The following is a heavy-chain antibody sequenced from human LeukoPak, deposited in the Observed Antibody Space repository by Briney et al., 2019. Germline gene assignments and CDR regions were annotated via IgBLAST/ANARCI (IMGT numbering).Heavy chain of an antibody. D-gene: IGHD1-26*01. V-gene: IGHV3-23*01. Sequence: GGSLRLSCAASGFTFSSYAMSWVRQAPGKGLEWVSAISGSGGSTYYADSVKGRFTISRDNSKNTLYLPMNSLRAEDTAVYYCALLGRELTLDYWGQGTLVTVSS. CDR2: ISGSGGST. CDR3: ALLGRELTLDY. CDR1: GFTFSSYA. J-gene: IGHJ4*02.